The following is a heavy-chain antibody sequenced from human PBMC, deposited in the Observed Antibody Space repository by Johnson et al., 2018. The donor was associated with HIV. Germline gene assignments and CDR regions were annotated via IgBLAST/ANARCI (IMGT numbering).Heavy chain of an antibody. J-gene: IGHJ3*02. CDR3: ARAGGAGRVNGFDM. CDR1: GFTFSSYW. Sequence: VQLVESGGGLVQPGGSLRLSCAASGFTFSSYWMSWVRQAPGTGLECVANIKQDGSEKYSVVSVRGRFTISRDNAKNSLYLQMNSLRGEDTALYYWARAGGAGRVNGFDMWGQGTMVTVSS. D-gene: IGHD3-10*01. V-gene: IGHV3-7*05. CDR2: IKQDGSEK.